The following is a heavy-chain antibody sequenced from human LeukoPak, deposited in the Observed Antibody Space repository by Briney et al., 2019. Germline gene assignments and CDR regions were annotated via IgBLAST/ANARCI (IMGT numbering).Heavy chain of an antibody. J-gene: IGHJ4*02. CDR3: ARDVRGGCSGGSCYEQYFGY. CDR1: GGTFSSYA. D-gene: IGHD2-15*01. V-gene: IGHV1-69*06. CDR2: IIPIFGTA. Sequence: SVKVSCKASGGTFSSYAISWVRQAPGQGLEWMGGIIPIFGTANYAQKFQGRVTITADKSTSTAYMELSSLRSEDTAVYYCARDVRGGCSGGSCYEQYFGYWGQGTLVTVSS.